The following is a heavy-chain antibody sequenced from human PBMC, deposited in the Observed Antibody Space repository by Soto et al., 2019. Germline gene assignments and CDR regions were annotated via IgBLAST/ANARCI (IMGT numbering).Heavy chain of an antibody. V-gene: IGHV1-69*13. CDR3: ARGPITMVRGVIIPNWFDP. CDR1: GGSFSSYA. D-gene: IGHD3-10*01. J-gene: IGHJ5*02. Sequence: SVKVSCKASGGSFSSYAISWVRQAPGQGLEWMGGIIPIFGTANYAQKFQGRVTITADESTSTAYMELSSLRSEDTAVYYCARGPITMVRGVIIPNWFDPWGQGTLVTVSS. CDR2: IIPIFGTA.